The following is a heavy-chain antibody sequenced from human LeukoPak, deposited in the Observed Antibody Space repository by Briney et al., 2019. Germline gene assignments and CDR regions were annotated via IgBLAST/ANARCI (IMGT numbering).Heavy chain of an antibody. V-gene: IGHV5-51*01. J-gene: IGHJ4*02. CDR1: GYSFTSYL. CDR3: LAQLSYYDSRGGYYFDY. D-gene: IGHD3-22*01. Sequence: GESLKISCKGSGYSFTSYLIGWVRQMPGKGLEWMGIIYPGDSDARYSPSFQGQVTISADKSTSTAYLQWGSLKASDTAMYYCLAQLSYYDSRGGYYFDYWGQGTLVTVSS. CDR2: IYPGDSDA.